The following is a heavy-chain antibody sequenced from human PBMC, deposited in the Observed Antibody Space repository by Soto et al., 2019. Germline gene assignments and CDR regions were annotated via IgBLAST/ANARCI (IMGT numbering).Heavy chain of an antibody. Sequence: SETLSLTCAVYGGSFSGYYWSWIRQPPGKGLEWIGEINHSGSTNYNPSLKSRVTISVDTSKNQFSLKLSSVTAADTAVYYCARAGGYSGYDFFPDAFDIWGQGTMVTVSS. CDR2: INHSGST. CDR3: ARAGGYSGYDFFPDAFDI. D-gene: IGHD5-12*01. CDR1: GGSFSGYY. J-gene: IGHJ3*02. V-gene: IGHV4-34*01.